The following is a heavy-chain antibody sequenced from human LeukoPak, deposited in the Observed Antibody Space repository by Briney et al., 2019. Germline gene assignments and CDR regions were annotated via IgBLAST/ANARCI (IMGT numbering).Heavy chain of an antibody. CDR1: GGFNTHYY. CDR3: ARDRPGGSSLDY. Sequence: PSETLSLTCSVSGGFNTHYYWSWIRQPPGKGLEWIGYFYHSGSTNYNPSLKSRVTISLETSKNQFSLNLSSVTAADTAVYYCARDRPGGSSLDYWGQGILVTVSS. V-gene: IGHV4-59*01. D-gene: IGHD6-13*01. CDR2: FYHSGST. J-gene: IGHJ4*02.